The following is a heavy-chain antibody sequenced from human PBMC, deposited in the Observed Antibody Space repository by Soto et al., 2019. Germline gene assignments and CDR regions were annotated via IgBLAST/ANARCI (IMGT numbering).Heavy chain of an antibody. V-gene: IGHV3-21*06. CDR3: ARLVASETGYGMDV. J-gene: IGHJ6*02. Sequence: DVQLVESGGGLVKPGGSLRLSCAASGFIFSSHNMNWVRQAPGKGLEWVSSITGSSSYIFYADSVKGRFTISRDNAKNTVYLQMNSLRAEDRGVYYCARLVASETGYGMDVWGQGTTVTVSS. CDR1: GFIFSSHN. CDR2: ITGSSSYI. D-gene: IGHD3-9*01.